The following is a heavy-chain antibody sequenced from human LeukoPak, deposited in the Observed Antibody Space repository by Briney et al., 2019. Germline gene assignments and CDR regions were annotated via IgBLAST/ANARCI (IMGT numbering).Heavy chain of an antibody. CDR1: GFTVSSNY. D-gene: IGHD4-17*01. J-gene: IGHJ4*02. Sequence: GGSLRLSCAASGFTVSSNYMRWVRQAPGKGLEWVSVIYSGGSTYYADSVKGRFTISRDNSKNTLYLQMNSLRAEDTAVYYCARALPEYYGDFTFDYWGQGTLVTVSS. V-gene: IGHV3-66*02. CDR2: IYSGGST. CDR3: ARALPEYYGDFTFDY.